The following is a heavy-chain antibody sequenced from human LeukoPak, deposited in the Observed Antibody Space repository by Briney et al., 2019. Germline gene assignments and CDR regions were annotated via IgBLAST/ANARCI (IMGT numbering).Heavy chain of an antibody. CDR1: GFTFSSYW. Sequence: GGSLRLSCAASGFTFSSYWMSWVRQAPGKGLEWVATIKEDGSEKYYVDSVKGRFTISRDNAKNSLYLQMNSLRAEDTAVYYCARSRYTVISAPYSEYFQEWGQGTLVTVSS. CDR3: ARSRYTVISAPYSEYFQE. V-gene: IGHV3-7*01. CDR2: IKEDGSEK. D-gene: IGHD2-2*02. J-gene: IGHJ1*01.